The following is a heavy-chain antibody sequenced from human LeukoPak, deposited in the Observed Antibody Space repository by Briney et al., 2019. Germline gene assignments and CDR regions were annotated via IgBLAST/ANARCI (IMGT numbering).Heavy chain of an antibody. CDR1: GGTFSSYA. Sequence: SVKVSCKASGGTFSSYAISWVRQAPGQGLEWMGRIIPIFGTANYAQKFQGRVTITTDESTSTAYMELSSLRSEDTAVYYCACWGGGNQGHWGQGTLVTVSS. D-gene: IGHD4-23*01. J-gene: IGHJ4*02. CDR2: IIPIFGTA. V-gene: IGHV1-69*05. CDR3: ACWGGGNQGH.